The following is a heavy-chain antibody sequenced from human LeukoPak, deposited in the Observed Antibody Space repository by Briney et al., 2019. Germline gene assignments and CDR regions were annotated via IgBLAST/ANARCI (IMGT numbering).Heavy chain of an antibody. D-gene: IGHD2-21*01. J-gene: IGHJ2*01. CDR2: ISSSGGET. V-gene: IGHV3-23*01. CDR1: GFTFSSHG. CDR3: AKIGVIGNWYFDI. Sequence: GGSLRLSCAASGFTFSSHGMSWVRQTLGTGLEWVSSISSSGGETFYADPVKGGFTVFRDNSKNTLYLQINSLRVEDTATYYCAKIGVIGNWYFDIWGRGTLVTVSS.